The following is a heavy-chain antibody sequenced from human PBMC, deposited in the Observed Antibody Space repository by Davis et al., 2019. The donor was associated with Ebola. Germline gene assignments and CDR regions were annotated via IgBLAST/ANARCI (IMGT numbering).Heavy chain of an antibody. J-gene: IGHJ5*01. V-gene: IGHV3-74*01. D-gene: IGHD3-9*01. CDR1: GFTFSSYW. CDR3: ARGRGGLRYFDWLDVDWFDP. CDR2: INSDGSST. Sequence: HTGGSLRLSCAASGFTFSSYWMHWVRQAPGKGLVWVSRINSDGSSTSYADSVKGRFTISRDNAKNTLYLQMNSLRAEDTAVYYCARGRGGLRYFDWLDVDWFDPWGQGTLVTVSS.